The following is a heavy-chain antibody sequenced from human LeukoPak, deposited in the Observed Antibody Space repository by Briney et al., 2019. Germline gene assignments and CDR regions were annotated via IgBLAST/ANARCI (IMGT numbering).Heavy chain of an antibody. Sequence: PSGTLSLTCTVSGDSISSYDWSWIRQPPGKGLEWIWFIDDSGSTIYNPSLRSRVTISVTTSKNQFSLQLSSVTDADTAVYYCARSGGLYTSTWYFHHWGQGTPVTVSS. CDR1: GDSISSYD. J-gene: IGHJ1*01. CDR2: IDDSGST. CDR3: ARSGGLYTSTWYFHH. V-gene: IGHV4-59*01. D-gene: IGHD6-13*01.